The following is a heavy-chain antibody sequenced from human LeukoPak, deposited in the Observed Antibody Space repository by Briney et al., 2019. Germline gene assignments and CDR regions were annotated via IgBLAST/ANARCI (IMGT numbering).Heavy chain of an antibody. J-gene: IGHJ4*02. Sequence: GGSLRLSCAASGFTFDDYGMNWVRQVPGKGLEWVSGMNWNGNDIDYADSVKGRFTISRDNAKNFLYLQMNSLRVEDMALYYCATSAYLDHWGQGTLVTVSS. CDR3: ATSAYLDH. CDR1: GFTFDDYG. CDR2: MNWNGNDI. D-gene: IGHD3-16*01. V-gene: IGHV3-20*04.